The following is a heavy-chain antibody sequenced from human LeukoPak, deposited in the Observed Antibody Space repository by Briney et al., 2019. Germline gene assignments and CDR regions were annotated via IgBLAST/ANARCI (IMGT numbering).Heavy chain of an antibody. J-gene: IGHJ5*02. D-gene: IGHD5-24*01. CDR2: IYPGDSDT. CDR1: GYSFTSYW. CDR3: ARRAVEMATTGGSWFDP. V-gene: IGHV5-51*01. Sequence: GESLKISGKGSGYSFTSYWIGWVRQMPGKGLEWMGIIYPGDSDTRYSPSFQGQVTISADKSISTAYLQWSSLKASDTAMYYCARRAVEMATTGGSWFDPWGQGTLVTVSS.